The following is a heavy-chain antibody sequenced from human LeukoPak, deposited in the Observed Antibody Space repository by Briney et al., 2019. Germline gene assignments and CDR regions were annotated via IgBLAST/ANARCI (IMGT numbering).Heavy chain of an antibody. J-gene: IGHJ5*02. D-gene: IGHD3-10*01. CDR3: ARGWGDYYGSGSYYRAAFDP. CDR2: IYYSGST. CDR1: GGSISSSSYY. Sequence: SETLSLTCTISGGSISSSSYYWGWIRQPPGKGLEWIGSIYYSGSTYYNPSLKSRVTISVDTSKNQFSLKLSSVTAADTAVYYCARGWGDYYGSGSYYRAAFDPWGQGTLVTVSS. V-gene: IGHV4-39*07.